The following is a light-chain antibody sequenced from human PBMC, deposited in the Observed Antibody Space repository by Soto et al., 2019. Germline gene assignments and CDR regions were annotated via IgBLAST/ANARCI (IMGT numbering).Light chain of an antibody. V-gene: IGKV3-11*01. CDR3: QQRSNWPPEIT. CDR2: DAS. CDR1: HSVSNNY. Sequence: EMVLTQSPGTLSLSPGERATLSCRASHSVSNNYLAWYQQKPGQAPGLLIYDASNRATGIPARFSGSGPGTDFTLTISSLEPEDFAVYYCQQRSNWPPEITFGQGTRLET. J-gene: IGKJ5*01.